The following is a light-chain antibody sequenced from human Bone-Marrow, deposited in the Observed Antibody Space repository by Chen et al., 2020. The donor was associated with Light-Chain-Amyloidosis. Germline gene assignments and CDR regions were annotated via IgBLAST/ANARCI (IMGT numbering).Light chain of an antibody. V-gene: IGKV3-11*01. CDR2: DAS. J-gene: IGKJ2*03. Sequence: EIVLTQSPDTLSLSPGERATLSCRASLSVNNYLAWYQHKPGQAPRLLIYDASTRATGIPARFSGRGSGTDFTLTISSLEPEDFAVYYCQQRNSWPPEFSFGQGTKLEIK. CDR3: QQRNSWPPEFS. CDR1: LSVNNY.